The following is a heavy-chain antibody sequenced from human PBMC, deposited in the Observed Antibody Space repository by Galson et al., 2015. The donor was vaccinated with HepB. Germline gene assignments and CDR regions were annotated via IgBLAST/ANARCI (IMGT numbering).Heavy chain of an antibody. Sequence: SLRLSCAASGFTFSSYAMSWVRQAPGKGLEWVSAISGSGGSTYYADSVKGRFTISRDNSKNTLYLQMNSLRAEDTAIYYCAKDPPKRRGYGGFIDYWGQGTLVTVSS. CDR3: AKDPPKRRGYGGFIDY. CDR2: ISGSGGST. J-gene: IGHJ4*02. V-gene: IGHV3-23*01. D-gene: IGHD5-12*01. CDR1: GFTFSSYA.